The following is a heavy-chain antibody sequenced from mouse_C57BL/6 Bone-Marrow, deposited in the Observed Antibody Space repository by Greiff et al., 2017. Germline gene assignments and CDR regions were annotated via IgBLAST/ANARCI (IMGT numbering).Heavy chain of an antibody. D-gene: IGHD4-1*01. J-gene: IGHJ2*01. V-gene: IGHV1-69*01. CDR1: GYTFTSYW. CDR3: ARDWYFDY. CDR2: IDPSGSYT. Sequence: QVQLQQPGAELVMPGASVKLSCKASGYTFTSYWMHWVKQRPGQGLEWIGEIDPSGSYTNYNQKFKGKSTLTVDKSSSTAYMQLSSLTSEDSAVYYCARDWYFDYWGQGTTLTVSS.